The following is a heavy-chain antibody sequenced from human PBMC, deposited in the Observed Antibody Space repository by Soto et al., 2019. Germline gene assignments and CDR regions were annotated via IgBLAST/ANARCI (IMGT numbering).Heavy chain of an antibody. D-gene: IGHD3-22*01. J-gene: IGHJ4*02. CDR3: AKENYYDSGGYSNFEY. Sequence: GGSLRLSCAASGFIFSGYAMSWVRQAPGKGLEWVSAIGGSSTNTYYADSVKGRFTVSRDNSKNTLYLQMSSLRAEDTAVYYCAKENYYDSGGYSNFEYWGKGA. V-gene: IGHV3-23*01. CDR2: IGGSSTNT. CDR1: GFIFSGYA.